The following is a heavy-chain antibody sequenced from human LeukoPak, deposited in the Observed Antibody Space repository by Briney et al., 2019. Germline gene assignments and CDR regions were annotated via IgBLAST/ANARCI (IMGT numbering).Heavy chain of an antibody. J-gene: IGHJ4*02. CDR2: IYYSGST. V-gene: IGHV4-39*01. D-gene: IGHD6-6*01. CDR3: ARGEGARQLVLSYYFDS. Sequence: SETLSLTCTVSGDSISSSSFYWGWIRQPPGKGLEWIGSIYYSGSTYYDPSLKSRVTISVDTSKNQFSLKLSSVTAADTAVYYCARGEGARQLVLSYYFDSWGQGTLVTVSS. CDR1: GDSISSSSFY.